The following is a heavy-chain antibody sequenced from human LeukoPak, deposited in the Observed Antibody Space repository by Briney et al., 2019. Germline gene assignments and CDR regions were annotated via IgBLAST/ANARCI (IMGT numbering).Heavy chain of an antibody. CDR2: IYGGGST. CDR3: ARASNLLGFDP. V-gene: IGHV3-53*01. D-gene: IGHD2-8*02. Sequence: GGSLRLSCAASGFTVSSNYMSWVRQAPGKGLEWVSVIYGGGSTYYADSVKGRFTISRDNSKNTLYLQMNSLRAEDTAVYYCARASNLLGFDPWGQGTLVTVSS. J-gene: IGHJ5*02. CDR1: GFTVSSNY.